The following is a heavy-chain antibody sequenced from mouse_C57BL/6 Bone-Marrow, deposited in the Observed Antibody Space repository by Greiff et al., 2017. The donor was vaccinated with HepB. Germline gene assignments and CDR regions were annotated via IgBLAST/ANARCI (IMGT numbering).Heavy chain of an antibody. D-gene: IGHD3-2*02. V-gene: IGHV1-69*01. CDR2: IDPSDSYT. Sequence: VQLQQSGAELVMPGASVKLSCKASGYTFTSYWMHWVKQRPGQGLEWIGEIDPSDSYTNYNQKFKGKSTLTVDKSSSTAYMQLSSLTSEDSAVYYCARELRLGYYFDYWGQGTTLTVSS. CDR3: ARELRLGYYFDY. J-gene: IGHJ2*01. CDR1: GYTFTSYW.